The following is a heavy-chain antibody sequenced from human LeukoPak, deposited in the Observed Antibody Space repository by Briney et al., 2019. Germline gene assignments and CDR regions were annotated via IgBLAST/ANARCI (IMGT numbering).Heavy chain of an antibody. D-gene: IGHD3-9*01. CDR1: GFTFDDYA. Sequence: PGRSLRLSCAASGFTFDDYAMHWVRQAPGKGLEWVSGISWNSGSIGYADSVKGRFTISRDNAKNSLYLQMNSLRAEDTALYYCAKACIMEGGDVLRYFDWLLSDYYFDYWGQGTLVTVSS. J-gene: IGHJ4*02. CDR2: ISWNSGSI. CDR3: AKACIMEGGDVLRYFDWLLSDYYFDY. V-gene: IGHV3-9*01.